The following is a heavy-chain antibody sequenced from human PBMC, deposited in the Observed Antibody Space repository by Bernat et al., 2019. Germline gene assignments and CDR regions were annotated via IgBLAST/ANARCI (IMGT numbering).Heavy chain of an antibody. CDR2: ISYDGSNK. J-gene: IGHJ4*02. CDR1: GFTFSSHA. CDR3: ARDGPGSGSYYSPCDY. V-gene: IGHV3-30-3*01. Sequence: QVQLVESGGGVVQPGRSLRLSCAASGFTFSSHAMHWVRQAPGKGLEWVAVISYDGSNKYYAYSVKGRFTISRDNSKNTLYLQMNSLRAEDTAVYYCARDGPGSGSYYSPCDYWGQGTLVTVSS. D-gene: IGHD3-10*01.